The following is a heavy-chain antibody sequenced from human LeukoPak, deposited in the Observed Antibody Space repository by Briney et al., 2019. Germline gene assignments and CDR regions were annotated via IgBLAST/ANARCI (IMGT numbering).Heavy chain of an antibody. Sequence: SVKVSCKASGGTFSSYAISWVRQAPGQGLEWMGGIIPIFGTANYAQKFQGRVTITADESTSTAYMELSSLRSEDTAVYYCARDQGGAYDSSGPTYYWGQGTLVTVSS. D-gene: IGHD3-22*01. CDR1: GGTFSSYA. V-gene: IGHV1-69*13. CDR2: IIPIFGTA. J-gene: IGHJ4*02. CDR3: ARDQGGAYDSSGPTYY.